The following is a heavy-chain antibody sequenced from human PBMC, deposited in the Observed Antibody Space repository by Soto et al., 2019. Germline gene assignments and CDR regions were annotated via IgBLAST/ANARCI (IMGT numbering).Heavy chain of an antibody. V-gene: IGHV3-30*03. D-gene: IGHD1-7*01. J-gene: IGHJ4*02. CDR2: ISYDGSNK. CDR1: GFTFSSYG. Sequence: GGSLRLSCAASGFTFSSYGMHWVRQAPGKGLEWVAVISYDGSNKYYADSVKGRFTISRDNSKNTLYLQMNSLRSEDTAVYYCATPNYGFDYWGQGTLVTVSS. CDR3: ATPNYGFDY.